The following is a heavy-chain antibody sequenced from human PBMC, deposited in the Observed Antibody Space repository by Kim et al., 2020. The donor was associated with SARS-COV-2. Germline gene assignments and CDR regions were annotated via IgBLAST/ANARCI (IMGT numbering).Heavy chain of an antibody. J-gene: IGHJ2*01. CDR2: IIPIFGTT. V-gene: IGHV1-69*13. CDR3: AASGDCNTPTWCWFDL. D-gene: IGHD2-21*02. CDR1: GGTFSSYA. Sequence: SVKVSCKASGGTFSSYAISWVRQAPGQGLEWMGGIIPIFGTTNYAQKFQGRVTITADESTSTAYMELSSLRSEDTAVYYCAASGDCNTPTWCWFDLWGRGTLVTVSS.